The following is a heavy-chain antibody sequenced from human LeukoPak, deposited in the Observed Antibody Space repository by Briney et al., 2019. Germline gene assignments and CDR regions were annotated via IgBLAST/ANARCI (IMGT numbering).Heavy chain of an antibody. CDR2: LFYSGST. V-gene: IGHV4-59*08. J-gene: IGHJ6*02. Sequence: SETLSLTCTVSGGSISSYYWSWIRQPPGKGLEWIAYLFYSGSTDYNPSLESRVTISVDTSKNQSSLKLSSVTAADTAVYYCARQNYDEVNYYYYGLDVWGQGTTVTVSS. CDR3: ARQNYDEVNYYYYGLDV. D-gene: IGHD3-3*01. CDR1: GGSISSYY.